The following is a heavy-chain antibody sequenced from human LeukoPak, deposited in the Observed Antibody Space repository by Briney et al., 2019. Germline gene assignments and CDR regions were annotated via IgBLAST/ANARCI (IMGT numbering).Heavy chain of an antibody. CDR2: ISTYNGHT. D-gene: IGHD6-19*01. CDR1: GYTFTSYG. V-gene: IGHV1-18*01. J-gene: IGHJ3*02. CDR3: ASLIAVAGTHAFDI. Sequence: GASVKVSCKASGYTFTSYGISWLRQAPGQGLEWLGWISTYNGHTNYAQKLQGRVTITADKSTSTAYMELSSLRSEDTAVYYCASLIAVAGTHAFDIWGQGTMVTVSS.